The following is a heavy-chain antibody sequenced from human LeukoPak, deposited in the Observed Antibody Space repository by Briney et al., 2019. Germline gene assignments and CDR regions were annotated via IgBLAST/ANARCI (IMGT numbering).Heavy chain of an antibody. J-gene: IGHJ6*04. V-gene: IGHV3-48*04. Sequence: PGGSLRLSCAVSGFSFNTYNMNWVRQAPGKGLEWVSYISSSGSTIYYADSVKGRFTISRDNAKNSLYLQMNSLRAEDTAVYYCAELGITMIGGVWGKGTTVTISS. CDR3: AELGITMIGGV. CDR1: GFSFNTYN. CDR2: ISSSGSTI. D-gene: IGHD3-10*02.